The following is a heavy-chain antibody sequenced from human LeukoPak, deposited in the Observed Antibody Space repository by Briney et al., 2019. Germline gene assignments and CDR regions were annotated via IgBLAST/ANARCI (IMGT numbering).Heavy chain of an antibody. CDR1: GFTFSSYW. CDR3: ARDYRGYRAPYYFDY. CDR2: IKQDGSEK. J-gene: IGHJ4*02. Sequence: PGGSLRLSCAASGFTFSSYWMSWVRQAPGKGLEWVANIKQDGSEKYYVESVKGRFTISRDNAKNSLYLQMNSLRAEDTAVYYCARDYRGYRAPYYFDYWGQGTLVTVSS. D-gene: IGHD2-15*01. V-gene: IGHV3-7*01.